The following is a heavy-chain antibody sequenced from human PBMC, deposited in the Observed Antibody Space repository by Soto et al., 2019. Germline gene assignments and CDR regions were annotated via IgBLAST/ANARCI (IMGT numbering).Heavy chain of an antibody. CDR3: AIVIYYGSGRHYCDYGMDV. CDR2: ISAYNGNT. V-gene: IGHV1-18*01. CDR1: GYTFTSYG. D-gene: IGHD3-10*01. Sequence: ASVKVSCKASGYTFTSYGISWVRQAPGQGLERMGWISAYNGNTNYAQKLQGRVTMTTDTSTSTAYMELRSLRSDDTAVYYFAIVIYYGSGRHYCDYGMDVCVQGTTITVSS. J-gene: IGHJ6*02.